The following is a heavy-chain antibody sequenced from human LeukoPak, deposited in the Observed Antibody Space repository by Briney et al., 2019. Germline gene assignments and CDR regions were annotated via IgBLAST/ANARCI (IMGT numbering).Heavy chain of an antibody. Sequence: PGGSLRLSCAASGFTFSDYWMSWVRQAPGKGPEWVANIKQDGSDKYYVDSVKGRFTISRDNAKNALYLQMNSLRAEDTAVYYCGSLDYDFWSGYSRVDYYYYYMDVWGKGTTVTVSS. J-gene: IGHJ6*03. V-gene: IGHV3-7*01. D-gene: IGHD3-3*01. CDR3: GSLDYDFWSGYSRVDYYYYYMDV. CDR1: GFTFSDYW. CDR2: IKQDGSDK.